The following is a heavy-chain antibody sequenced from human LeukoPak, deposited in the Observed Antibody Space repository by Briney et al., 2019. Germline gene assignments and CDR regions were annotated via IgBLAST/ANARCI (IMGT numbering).Heavy chain of an antibody. V-gene: IGHV3-23*01. CDR1: GFTFSSYA. J-gene: IGHJ6*02. Sequence: GGSLRLSCAASGFTFSSYAMSWVRQAPGKGLEWVSSLSGSGSSTYYADSVRGRFTVSRDNSKNTLHLHMNSLRAEDTAAYYCAKVATVFDYYYYGMDVWGQGTTVTVSS. D-gene: IGHD3-3*01. CDR2: LSGSGSST. CDR3: AKVATVFDYYYYGMDV.